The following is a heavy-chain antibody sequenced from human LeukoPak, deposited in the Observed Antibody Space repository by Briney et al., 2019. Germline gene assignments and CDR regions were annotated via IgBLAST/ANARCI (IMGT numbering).Heavy chain of an antibody. V-gene: IGHV1-18*01. CDR1: GYTFTNYG. CDR3: ARSDLGTITAGPFNN. J-gene: IGHJ4*02. CDR2: ISGYQGST. Sequence: ASVKVSCKASGYTFTNYGITWVRQAPGQGLEWMGWISGYQGSTKYAQNFQGRVTMTIDTSTSTAYMDLRSLRSDDTAIYFCARSDLGTITAGPFNNWGQGTLVAVSS. D-gene: IGHD5-24*01.